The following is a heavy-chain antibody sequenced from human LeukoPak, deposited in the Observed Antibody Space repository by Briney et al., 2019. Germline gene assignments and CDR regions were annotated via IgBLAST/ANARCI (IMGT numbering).Heavy chain of an antibody. Sequence: GGSLRLSCAASGFTFNNYAMNWVRQAPGKGLEWVSAISGSGGSTYYADSVKGRFTISRDNSKNTLYLQMNSLRAEDTAVYYCVVPAAIGYWGQGTLVTVSS. J-gene: IGHJ4*02. CDR1: GFTFNNYA. V-gene: IGHV3-23*01. CDR2: ISGSGGST. CDR3: VVPAAIGY. D-gene: IGHD2-2*01.